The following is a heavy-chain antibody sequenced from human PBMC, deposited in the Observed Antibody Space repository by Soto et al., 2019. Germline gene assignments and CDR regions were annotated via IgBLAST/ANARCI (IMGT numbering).Heavy chain of an antibody. CDR2: ISYDGSNK. CDR3: AKEEDIVATGPFDY. D-gene: IGHD5-12*01. V-gene: IGHV3-30*18. J-gene: IGHJ4*02. CDR1: GFTFSSYG. Sequence: QVQLVESGGGVVQPGRSLRLSCAASGFTFSSYGMHWVRQAPGRGLEWVAVISYDGSNKYYADSVKGRFTISRDNSKNTLYLQMNSLRAEDTAVYYCAKEEDIVATGPFDYWGQGTLVTVSS.